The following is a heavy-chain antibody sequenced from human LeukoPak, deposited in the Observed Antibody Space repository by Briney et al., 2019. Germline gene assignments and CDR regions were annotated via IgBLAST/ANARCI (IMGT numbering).Heavy chain of an antibody. V-gene: IGHV3-33*01. CDR1: GFPFSSYV. Sequence: QSGGSLRLSCAASGFPFSSYVMHWLRQAPGKGLEWVAVMWFDGGKIYYADSVKGRFTISRDNSKNTLYLQMNSLRAEDTAVYHCARDFTNIRGGGYFDNWGQGTLVTVSS. CDR2: MWFDGGKI. D-gene: IGHD2/OR15-2a*01. J-gene: IGHJ4*02. CDR3: ARDFTNIRGGGYFDN.